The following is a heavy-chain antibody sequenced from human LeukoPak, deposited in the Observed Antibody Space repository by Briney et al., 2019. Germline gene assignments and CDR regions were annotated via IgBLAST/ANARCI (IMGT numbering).Heavy chain of an antibody. CDR2: IKQDGSEK. CDR1: GVTSSTYW. D-gene: IGHD6-13*01. V-gene: IGHV3-7*01. J-gene: IGHJ4*02. Sequence: GGSLRLSCAASGVTSSTYWMSWVRQAPGKGLEWVANIKQDGSEKYYVGSVKGRFTISRDNAKNSLYLQMNSLRAEDTAMYYCARDSAGNDYWGQGTLVTVSS. CDR3: ARDSAGNDY.